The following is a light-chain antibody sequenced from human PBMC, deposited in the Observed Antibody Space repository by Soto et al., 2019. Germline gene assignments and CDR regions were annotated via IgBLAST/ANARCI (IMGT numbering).Light chain of an antibody. Sequence: DIQMTQSPSSLSAAVGDRVTITCRASQGIRYYLAWYQQKPGKVPKLLIYAASTLQSGVPSRFSGGGSGTDFTLTISSLQPEDVATYYCQHYKRASFTVGPGTRVDFK. V-gene: IGKV1-27*01. CDR1: QGIRYY. J-gene: IGKJ3*01. CDR3: QHYKRASFT. CDR2: AAS.